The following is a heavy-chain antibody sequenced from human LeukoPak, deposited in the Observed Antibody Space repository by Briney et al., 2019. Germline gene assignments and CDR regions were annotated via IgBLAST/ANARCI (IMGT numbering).Heavy chain of an antibody. V-gene: IGHV3-48*04. CDR1: GFTFSSYA. J-gene: IGHJ4*02. D-gene: IGHD1-26*01. CDR2: ISSSSSII. Sequence: PGGSLRLSCAGSGFTFSSYAMSWVRQAPGKGLEWVSFISSSSSIINYVDSVRGRFTISRDNAKNSLYLQMNSLRAEDTAVYYCARDIGGSYTAIDYWGQGTLVTVSS. CDR3: ARDIGGSYTAIDY.